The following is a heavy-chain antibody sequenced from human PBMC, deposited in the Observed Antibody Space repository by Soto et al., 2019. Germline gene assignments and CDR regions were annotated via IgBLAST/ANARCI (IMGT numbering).Heavy chain of an antibody. J-gene: IGHJ6*02. CDR2: IYDSVTT. Sequence: SETLSLTCTVSGASISGHFWSWVRQPPGKGLEWIGYIYDSVTTNYSPSLKSRVSISVDMSKNQLSLKLSSVTAADTAVYYCAINADVWGQGTTVT. CDR1: GASISGHF. V-gene: IGHV4-4*09. CDR3: AINADV.